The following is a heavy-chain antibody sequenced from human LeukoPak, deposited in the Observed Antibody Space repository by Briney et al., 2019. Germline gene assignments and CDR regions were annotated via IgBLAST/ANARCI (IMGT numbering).Heavy chain of an antibody. V-gene: IGHV4-4*07. D-gene: IGHD1-26*01. CDR1: GGSFTIYY. Sequence: SETLSLTCTVSGGSFTIYYWSWIRQPAGKGLEWIGRIYTSGSTNHNPSLKSRVTMSVDTSKNQFSLKLSSVTAADTAVYYCARGATSRGVAFDYWGQGTLVTVSS. CDR2: IYTSGST. J-gene: IGHJ4*02. CDR3: ARGATSRGVAFDY.